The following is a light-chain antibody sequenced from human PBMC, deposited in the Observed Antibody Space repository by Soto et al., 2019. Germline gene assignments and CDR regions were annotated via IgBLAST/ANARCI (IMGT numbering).Light chain of an antibody. CDR3: PQYDTLLFT. Sequence: DIQMTQFPSSLSASVGDRVTITCQASQDINNCLNWYQQKPGKAPKLLIYDASNLETGVPSRFSGSGSGTDFTFTISSLQPEDIATYYCPQYDTLLFTFGPGTKVDIK. CDR1: QDINNC. J-gene: IGKJ3*01. V-gene: IGKV1-33*01. CDR2: DAS.